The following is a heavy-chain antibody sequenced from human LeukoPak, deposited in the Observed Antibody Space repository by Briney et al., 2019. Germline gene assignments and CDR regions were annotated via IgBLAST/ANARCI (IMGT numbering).Heavy chain of an antibody. Sequence: GGSLRLSRAASGFTFSSYGMHWVRQAPGKGLEWVAVISYDGSNKYYADSVKGRFTISRDNSKNTLYLQMNSLRAEDTAVYYCAKGLGTANYFDYWGQGTLVTVSS. CDR1: GFTFSSYG. J-gene: IGHJ4*02. D-gene: IGHD5-18*01. CDR3: AKGLGTANYFDY. V-gene: IGHV3-30*18. CDR2: ISYDGSNK.